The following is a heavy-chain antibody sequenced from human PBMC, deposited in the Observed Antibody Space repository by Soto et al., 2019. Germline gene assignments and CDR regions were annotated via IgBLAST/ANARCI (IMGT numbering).Heavy chain of an antibody. CDR3: ARDQNYDILTGPAGGNWFDP. D-gene: IGHD3-9*01. J-gene: IGHJ5*02. V-gene: IGHV1-69*04. Sequence: SVKVSCKASGGTFSSYTISWVRQAPGQGLEWMGRIIPTLGIANYAQKFQGRVTITADKSTSTAYMELSSLRSEDTAVYYCARDQNYDILTGPAGGNWFDPWGQGTLVTVSS. CDR1: GGTFSSYT. CDR2: IIPTLGIA.